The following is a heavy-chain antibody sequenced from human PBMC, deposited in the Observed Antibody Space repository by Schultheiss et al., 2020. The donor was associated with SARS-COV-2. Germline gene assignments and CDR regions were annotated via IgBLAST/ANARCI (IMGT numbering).Heavy chain of an antibody. CDR1: GYSFTSYW. D-gene: IGHD6-19*01. CDR2: IYPADSNT. V-gene: IGHV5-51*01. Sequence: GESLKISCKGSGYSFTSYWIGWVRQMPGKGLEWMGIIYPADSNTRYSPSFQGQVTISADKSISTAYLQWSSLQASDTAMYYCARTVVAGQSDAFDIWGQGTMDTVSS. CDR3: ARTVVAGQSDAFDI. J-gene: IGHJ3*02.